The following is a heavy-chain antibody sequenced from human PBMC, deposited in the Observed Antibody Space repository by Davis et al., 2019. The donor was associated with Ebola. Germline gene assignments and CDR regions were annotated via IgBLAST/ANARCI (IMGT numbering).Heavy chain of an antibody. J-gene: IGHJ4*02. CDR1: GGSFSGYY. V-gene: IGHV4-34*01. CDR3: ARSRDDYVWGSYRSAIQDTYYFDY. D-gene: IGHD3-16*02. Sequence: MPSATLSLTCAVSGGSFSGYYWTWIRQPPGKGLEWIGEINHSESTNYNPSLKSRVTISVDTSKNQFSLKLTSVTAADTAVYFCARSRDDYVWGSYRSAIQDTYYFDYWGQGTLVTVSS. CDR2: INHSEST.